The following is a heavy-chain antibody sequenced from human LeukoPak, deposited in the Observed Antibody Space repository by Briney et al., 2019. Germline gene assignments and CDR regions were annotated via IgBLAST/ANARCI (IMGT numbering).Heavy chain of an antibody. CDR1: GGSFSGYY. CDR2: IYYSGST. D-gene: IGHD3-3*01. Sequence: PSETLSLTCAVYGGSFSGYYWSWIRQPSGKGLEWIGYIYYSGSTNYNPSLKSRVTISVETSKNQFSLKLSSVTAADTAVYYCARSFSSTAHLEYWGQGTLVTVSS. V-gene: IGHV4-59*01. CDR3: ARSFSSTAHLEY. J-gene: IGHJ4*02.